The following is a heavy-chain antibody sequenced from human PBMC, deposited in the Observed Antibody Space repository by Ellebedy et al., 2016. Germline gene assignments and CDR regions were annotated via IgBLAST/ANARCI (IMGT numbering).Heavy chain of an antibody. Sequence: GESLKISCAASGFIFSSYALHWVRQAPGKGLEWVALVSYDGGNKNYADSVKGRFTISRDNAKNSLYLQMNSLRAEDTAVYYCARPGGQWVPRFWGQGTLVTVSS. CDR1: GFIFSSYA. J-gene: IGHJ4*02. V-gene: IGHV3-30-3*01. CDR2: VSYDGGNK. CDR3: ARPGGQWVPRF. D-gene: IGHD1-26*01.